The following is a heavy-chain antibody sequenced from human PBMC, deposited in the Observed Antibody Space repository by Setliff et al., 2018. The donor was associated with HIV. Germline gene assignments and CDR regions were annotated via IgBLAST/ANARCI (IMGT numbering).Heavy chain of an antibody. J-gene: IGHJ4*03. Sequence: GESLTISCAASGFTVSSNYMNWVRQAPGKGLEWVSIIYSGGTTYYADSVKGRFTISRDNSKNTLYLQMNSLRVEDTAVYHCARSPQGGYFDYWGQGTLVTVSS. CDR2: IYSGGTT. CDR3: ARSPQGGYFDY. CDR1: GFTVSSNY. V-gene: IGHV3-53*01.